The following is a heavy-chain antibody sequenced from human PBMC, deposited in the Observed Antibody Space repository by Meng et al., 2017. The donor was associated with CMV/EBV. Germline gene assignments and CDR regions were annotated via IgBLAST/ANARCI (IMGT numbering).Heavy chain of an antibody. CDR3: TRDYAKYYDILTGYYRFGFFDY. V-gene: IGHV3-49*04. Sequence: GESLKISCTASGFTFGDYAMSWVRQAPGKGLEWVGFIRSKAYGGTTEYAASVKGRFTTSRDDSKSIAYLQMNSLKTEDTAVYYCTRDYAKYYDILTGYYRFGFFDYWGQGTLVTVSS. CDR2: IRSKAYGGTT. D-gene: IGHD3-9*01. J-gene: IGHJ4*02. CDR1: GFTFGDYA.